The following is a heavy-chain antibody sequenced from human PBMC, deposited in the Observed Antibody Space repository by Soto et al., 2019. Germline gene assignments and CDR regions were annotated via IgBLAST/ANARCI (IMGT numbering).Heavy chain of an antibody. J-gene: IGHJ4*02. Sequence: QVRLQESGPGLVKPSETLSLTCTVSGGSISGHYWSWIRQPPGKGLEWIGFIYGSGDTNYNPSLKSRITISLDTSRNQFSLRLSSVTAADTAVYYCASGYFFRSGSYSYLDFWGQGTLVAVSS. V-gene: IGHV4-59*11. CDR1: GGSISGHY. CDR3: ASGYFFRSGSYSYLDF. D-gene: IGHD3-10*01. CDR2: IYGSGDT.